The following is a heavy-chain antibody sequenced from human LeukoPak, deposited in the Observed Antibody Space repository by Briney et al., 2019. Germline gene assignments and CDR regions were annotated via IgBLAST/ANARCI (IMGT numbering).Heavy chain of an antibody. V-gene: IGHV3-48*03. J-gene: IGHJ6*02. Sequence: PGGSLRLSCAAPGFTFRSYDMNWVRQAPGKGLEWVSYISSSGTTIYYADSVKGRFTISRDNAKNSLYLQMSSLRAEDTAVYYCAEALATRHMDVWGQGTTVTVSS. CDR2: ISSSGTTI. CDR1: GFTFRSYD. CDR3: AEALATRHMDV.